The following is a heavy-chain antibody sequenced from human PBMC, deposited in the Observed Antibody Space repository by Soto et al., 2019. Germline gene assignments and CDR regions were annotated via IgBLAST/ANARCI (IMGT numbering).Heavy chain of an antibody. Sequence: SETLSLTCTVSGGSISSYYWSWIRQPPGKGLEWIGYIYYSGSTNYNPSLKSRVTISVDTSKNQFSLKLSSVTAADTAVCYCARTIGYCSGGSCYSDYYYYYMDVWCKGTTVTVSS. CDR1: GGSISSYY. J-gene: IGHJ6*03. CDR2: IYYSGST. D-gene: IGHD2-15*01. CDR3: ARTIGYCSGGSCYSDYYYYYMDV. V-gene: IGHV4-59*01.